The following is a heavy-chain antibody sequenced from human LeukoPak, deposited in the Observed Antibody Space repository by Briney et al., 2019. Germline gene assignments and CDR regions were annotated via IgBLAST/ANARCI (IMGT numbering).Heavy chain of an antibody. CDR2: IYYSGST. D-gene: IGHD3-22*01. CDR3: ARHLKCRKSSGYLGFYYFDY. V-gene: IGHV4-39*01. CDR1: GGSISSSSYY. Sequence: SETLSLTCTVSGGSISSSSYYWGWIRQPPGKGLEWIGSIYYSGSTYYNPSLKSRVTISVDTSKNQFSLKLSSVTAADTAVYYCARHLKCRKSSGYLGFYYFDYWGQGTLVTVSS. J-gene: IGHJ4*02.